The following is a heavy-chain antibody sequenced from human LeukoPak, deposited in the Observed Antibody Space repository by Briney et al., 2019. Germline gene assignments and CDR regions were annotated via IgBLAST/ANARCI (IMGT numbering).Heavy chain of an antibody. V-gene: IGHV5-51*01. CDR3: ARGAYCTNGVCYILGPDAFDI. CDR1: GYSFTSYW. J-gene: IGHJ3*02. Sequence: GESLKISCKGSGYSFTSYWIGWVRQMPGKGLEWMGIIYPGDSDTRYSPSFQGQVTISADKSISTAYLQWSSLKASDTAMYYCARGAYCTNGVCYILGPDAFDIWGQGTMVTVSS. CDR2: IYPGDSDT. D-gene: IGHD2-8*01.